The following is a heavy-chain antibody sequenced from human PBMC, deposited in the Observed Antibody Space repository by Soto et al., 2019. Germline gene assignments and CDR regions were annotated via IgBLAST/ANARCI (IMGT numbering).Heavy chain of an antibody. CDR1: GYTFTSYA. Sequence: QVQLVQSGAEVKKPGASVKVSCKASGYTFTSYAMHWVRQAPGQRLEWMGWINAGNGNTKYSQKFQGRVTITRDTSASTAYMELSSLRSEDTAVYYCAREDGELPQPLPQDAFDIWGQGTMVTVSS. CDR2: INAGNGNT. V-gene: IGHV1-3*01. CDR3: AREDGELPQPLPQDAFDI. J-gene: IGHJ3*02. D-gene: IGHD1-26*01.